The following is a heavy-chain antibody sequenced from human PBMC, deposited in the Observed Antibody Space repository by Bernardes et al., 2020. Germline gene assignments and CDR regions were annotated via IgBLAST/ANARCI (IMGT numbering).Heavy chain of an antibody. J-gene: IGHJ6*02. D-gene: IGHD1-26*01. CDR1: GFTFSSYS. Sequence: GGSLRLSCAASGFTFSSYSMNWVRQAPGKGLEWVSYISSSSSTIYYADSVKGRFTISRDNAKNSLYLQMNSLRDEDTAVYYCASEPELPYYYYGMDVWGQGTTVTVSS. V-gene: IGHV3-48*02. CDR3: ASEPELPYYYYGMDV. CDR2: ISSSSSTI.